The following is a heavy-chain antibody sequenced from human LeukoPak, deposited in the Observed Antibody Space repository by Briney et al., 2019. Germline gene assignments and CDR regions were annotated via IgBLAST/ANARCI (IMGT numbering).Heavy chain of an antibody. J-gene: IGHJ4*02. CDR3: ATGVEMAPTFDY. CDR2: ISAYNGNT. D-gene: IGHD5-24*01. Sequence: GASMKVSCKASGYTFTSYGISWVRQAPGQGLEWMGWISAYNGNTNYAQKFQGRVTMTRDTSTSTVYMELSSLRSEDTAVYYCATGVEMAPTFDYWGQGTLVTVSS. V-gene: IGHV1-18*01. CDR1: GYTFTSYG.